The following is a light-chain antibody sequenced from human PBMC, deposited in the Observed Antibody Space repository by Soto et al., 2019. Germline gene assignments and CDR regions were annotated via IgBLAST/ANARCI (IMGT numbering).Light chain of an antibody. Sequence: FVLTQSPATLSLSPGERATLSCRASQSVSSNLAWYQQKPAQAPRLLIYDASNRATGIPARFSGSGSGTDFTLTISSLEPEDFAVYYCQQRSNWPRTFGQGTKVDI. V-gene: IGKV3-11*01. J-gene: IGKJ1*01. CDR3: QQRSNWPRT. CDR2: DAS. CDR1: QSVSSN.